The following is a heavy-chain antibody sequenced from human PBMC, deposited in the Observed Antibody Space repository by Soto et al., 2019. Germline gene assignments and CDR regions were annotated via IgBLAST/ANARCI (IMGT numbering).Heavy chain of an antibody. J-gene: IGHJ2*01. D-gene: IGHD3-22*01. CDR1: GGTFSSYT. CDR3: ARDPYYYDSSGYSWYFDL. Sequence: SVKVSCKASGGTFSSYTISWVRQAPGQGLEWMGRIIPILGIANYAQKFQGRVTITADKSTSTAYMELSSLRSEDTAVYYCARDPYYYDSSGYSWYFDLWGRGTLVTVSS. CDR2: IIPILGIA. V-gene: IGHV1-69*04.